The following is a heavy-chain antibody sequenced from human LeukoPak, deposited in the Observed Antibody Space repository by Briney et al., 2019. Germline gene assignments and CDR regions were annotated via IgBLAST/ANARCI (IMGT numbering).Heavy chain of an antibody. Sequence: SETPSLTCTVSGGSISSYYWSWIRQPAGKGLEWIGRIYTSGSTNYNPSLKSRVTMSVDTSKNQFSLKLSSVTAADTAVYYCAGIFYTYYYDSSVFDYWGQGTLFTVSS. CDR2: IYTSGST. V-gene: IGHV4-4*07. CDR1: GGSISSYY. CDR3: AGIFYTYYYDSSVFDY. J-gene: IGHJ4*02. D-gene: IGHD3-22*01.